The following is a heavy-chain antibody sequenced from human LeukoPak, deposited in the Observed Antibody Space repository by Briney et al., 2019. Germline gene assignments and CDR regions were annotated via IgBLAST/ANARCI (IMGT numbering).Heavy chain of an antibody. V-gene: IGHV4-39*01. Sequence: PSETLSLTCTVSGGSISSNSYYWGWIRQPPGKGLEWIGSISSSGSTYYTPSLKSRVTVSVDTSKNQFSLKLSSVTAADTAVYYCETSGYVGNTRFDSWGQGTLVTVSS. CDR3: ETSGYVGNTRFDS. CDR2: ISSSGST. D-gene: IGHD4-23*01. CDR1: GGSISSNSYY. J-gene: IGHJ4*02.